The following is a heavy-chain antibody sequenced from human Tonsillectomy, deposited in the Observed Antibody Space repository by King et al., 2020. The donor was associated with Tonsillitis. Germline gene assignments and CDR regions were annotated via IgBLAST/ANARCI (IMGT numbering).Heavy chain of an antibody. CDR1: GDSISPYY. V-gene: IGHV4-59*08. D-gene: IGHD3-3*01. CDR3: ARLSNYDFPY. Sequence: QLQESGPGLVKPSETLSLTCTVFGDSISPYYWSWIRQPPGKGLEWIGYIYYSGNTNYNPSLKSRVTLSVDTSNNQFSLRLSSVTAADTAVYFCARLSNYDFPYRGQGSLVTVSS. CDR2: IYYSGNT. J-gene: IGHJ4*02.